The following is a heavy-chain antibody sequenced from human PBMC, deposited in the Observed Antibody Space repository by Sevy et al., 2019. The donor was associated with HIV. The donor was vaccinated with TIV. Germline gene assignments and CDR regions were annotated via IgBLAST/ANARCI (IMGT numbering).Heavy chain of an antibody. Sequence: GGSLRLSCAASGFTFSSYGMHWVRQAPGKGLEWVAVISYDGSNKYYADSVKGRFTISRDNSKNTMYLQMNSLRAEDTAVYYGANSGPTYLDYWGQGTLVTVSS. CDR3: ANSGPTYLDY. J-gene: IGHJ4*02. CDR1: GFTFSSYG. D-gene: IGHD3-10*01. V-gene: IGHV3-30*18. CDR2: ISYDGSNK.